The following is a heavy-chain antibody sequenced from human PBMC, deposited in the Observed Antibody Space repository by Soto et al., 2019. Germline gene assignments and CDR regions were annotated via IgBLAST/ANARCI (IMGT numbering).Heavy chain of an antibody. V-gene: IGHV4-31*03. CDR2: IYYSGST. Sequence: PSETLSLTCTVSGGSISSGGYYWSWIRQHPGKGLEWIGYIYYSGSTYYNPSLKSRVTISVDTSKNQFSLKLSSVTAADTAVYYCARGLIWGSYRYFDSWGQGNLVTVSA. CDR3: ARGLIWGSYRYFDS. D-gene: IGHD3-16*02. CDR1: GGSISSGGYY. J-gene: IGHJ4*02.